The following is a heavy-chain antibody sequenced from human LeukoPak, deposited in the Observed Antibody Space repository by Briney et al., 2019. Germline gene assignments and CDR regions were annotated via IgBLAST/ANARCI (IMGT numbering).Heavy chain of an antibody. D-gene: IGHD1-26*01. J-gene: IGHJ4*02. CDR1: GFTFSSYW. CDR2: IKQDGSEK. V-gene: IGHV3-7*01. Sequence: GGSLRLSCAASGFTFSSYWMSWVRQAPGKGLEWVANIKQDGSEKYFVDSVKGRFTISRDNAKNSVSLQMNSLRVEDTAVYYCARDKVVGATHFDYWGQGTLVTVSS. CDR3: ARDKVVGATHFDY.